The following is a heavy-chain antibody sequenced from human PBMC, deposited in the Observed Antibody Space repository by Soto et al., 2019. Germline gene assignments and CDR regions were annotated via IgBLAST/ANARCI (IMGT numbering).Heavy chain of an antibody. D-gene: IGHD1-26*01. V-gene: IGHV3-33*01. CDR1: GFTFSSYG. Sequence: QVQLVESGGGVVQPGRPLRLSCAASGFTFSSYGMHWVRQAPGKGLEWVAVIWYDGSNKYYADSVKGRFTISRDNSKNTRYLQMNSLRAEDTAVYYCARDRGGSYFDYWGQGTLVTVSS. CDR2: IWYDGSNK. CDR3: ARDRGGSYFDY. J-gene: IGHJ4*02.